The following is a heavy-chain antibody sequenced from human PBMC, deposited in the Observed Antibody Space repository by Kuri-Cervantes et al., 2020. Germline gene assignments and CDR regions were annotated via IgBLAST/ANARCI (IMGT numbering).Heavy chain of an antibody. D-gene: IGHD3-16*01. CDR2: ISGSGGST. Sequence: LSLTCAASGFTFSSYAMSWVRQAPGKGLEWVSAISGSGGSTYYADSVKGRFTISRDNAKNSLFLQMNSLRAEDTAVYYCARVWGQDYYYYGTDVWGQGTTVTVSS. J-gene: IGHJ6*02. CDR3: ARVWGQDYYYYGTDV. CDR1: GFTFSSYA. V-gene: IGHV3-23*01.